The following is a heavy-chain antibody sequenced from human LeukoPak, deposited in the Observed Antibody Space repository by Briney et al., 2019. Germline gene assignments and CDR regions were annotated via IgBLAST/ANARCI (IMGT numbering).Heavy chain of an antibody. V-gene: IGHV4-59*01. J-gene: IGHJ3*02. CDR3: ARLDAVLEWFSHAFDI. D-gene: IGHD3-3*01. CDR2: IYYSGST. CDR1: GGSISNYY. Sequence: SETLSLTCTVSGGSISNYYWSWIRQPPGKGLEWIGYIYYSGSTNYNPSLKSRVTISVDTSKNQFSLKLSSVTAADTAVYYCARLDAVLEWFSHAFDIWGQGTMVAVSS.